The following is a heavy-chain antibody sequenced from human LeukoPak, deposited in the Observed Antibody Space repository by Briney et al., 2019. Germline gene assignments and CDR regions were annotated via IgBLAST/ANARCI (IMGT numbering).Heavy chain of an antibody. Sequence: GGSLRLSCAASGFTFSSYGMHWVRQAPGKGLEWVAVISYDGSNKYYADSVKGRFTISRDNSKNTLYLQMNSLRAEDTAMYYCARGSGDHYYYYYAMDVWGQGTTVTVSS. CDR2: ISYDGSNK. J-gene: IGHJ6*02. V-gene: IGHV3-30*03. CDR3: ARGSGDHYYYYYAMDV. CDR1: GFTFSSYG. D-gene: IGHD4-17*01.